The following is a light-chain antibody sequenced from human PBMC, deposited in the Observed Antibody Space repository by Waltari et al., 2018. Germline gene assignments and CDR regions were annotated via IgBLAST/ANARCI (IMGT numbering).Light chain of an antibody. CDR1: SSDGGGYNY. J-gene: IGLJ1*01. Sequence: QSALTQPRSVSGSPGQSVTISCTGTSSDGGGYNYVSCYQPHPSKAPKLMIYDVSKRPAGVPDRFSGSKSGNTASLTISGLQAEDEADYYCCSYAGSYTFNYVFGTGTKVTVL. CDR2: DVS. CDR3: CSYAGSYTFNYV. V-gene: IGLV2-11*01.